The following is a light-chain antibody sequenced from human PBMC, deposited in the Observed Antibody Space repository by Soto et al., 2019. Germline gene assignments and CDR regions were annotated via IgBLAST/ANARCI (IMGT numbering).Light chain of an antibody. CDR3: QHRGKWPRT. J-gene: IGKJ2*01. CDR1: QSVSSY. V-gene: IGKV3-11*01. CDR2: GAS. Sequence: EIVLTQSPATLSLSPGERATLSCRASQSVSSYLAWYQQKPGQAPRLLIYGASNRATAIPATFSGSGSGTDFTLSISSLETEDFADYYCQHRGKWPRTFGQGTKLEI.